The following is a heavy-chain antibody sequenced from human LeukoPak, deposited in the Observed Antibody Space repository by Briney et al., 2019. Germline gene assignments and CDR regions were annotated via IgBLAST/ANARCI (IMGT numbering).Heavy chain of an antibody. Sequence: GGSLRLSCAVSGFTVSSHYMSWVRQAPGKGLEWVSGISWNGGTIDYADSVKGRFTISRDSAKNSLYLQMNSLRAEDTALYYCAKDPYSRGNSYFDYWGQGTLVTVSS. J-gene: IGHJ4*02. CDR1: GFTVSSHY. V-gene: IGHV3-9*01. CDR3: AKDPYSRGNSYFDY. D-gene: IGHD4-23*01. CDR2: ISWNGGTI.